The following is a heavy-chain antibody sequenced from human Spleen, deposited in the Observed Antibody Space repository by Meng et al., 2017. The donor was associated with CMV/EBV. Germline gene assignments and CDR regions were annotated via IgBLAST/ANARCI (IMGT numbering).Heavy chain of an antibody. CDR2: FYPYGST. Sequence: GESLKISCAASGFNVSSDYMSWVRQIPGKGLAWVSTFYPYGSTYYADSVKGRFTISRDNSKNTLYLQMNSLRAEDTAVYYCARDSDRDYFDYWGQGTLVTVSS. CDR3: ARDSDRDYFDY. D-gene: IGHD3-10*01. J-gene: IGHJ4*02. CDR1: GFNVSSDY. V-gene: IGHV3-66*03.